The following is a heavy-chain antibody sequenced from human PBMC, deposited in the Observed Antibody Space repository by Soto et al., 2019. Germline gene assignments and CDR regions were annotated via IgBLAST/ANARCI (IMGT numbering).Heavy chain of an antibody. D-gene: IGHD6-19*01. CDR2: ISSREVTI. V-gene: IGHV3-11*01. CDR1: GFTFSNYY. Sequence: QVQLVESGGGLVKPGGSLRLSCAASGFTFSNYYMAWIRQAPGKGLECLSYISSREVTIYYADSVKGRFTISRDNTKNSLYLQMSSLRDEDTGVYYCARVSASGWHVNGRDYFDSWGQGTLVTVS. CDR3: ARVSASGWHVNGRDYFDS. J-gene: IGHJ4*02.